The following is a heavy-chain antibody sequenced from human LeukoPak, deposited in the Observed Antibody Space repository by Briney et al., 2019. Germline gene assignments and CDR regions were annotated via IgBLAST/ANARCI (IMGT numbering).Heavy chain of an antibody. V-gene: IGHV1-18*01. CDR3: AREGWYYGSGNYYWFDP. Sequence: ASVKVSCKASGYTFSSYVISWVRQAPGQGLAWMGWISAYNGNTNYAQKFQGRVTMTTDTSTSTAYMELKSLRSDDTAVYYCAREGWYYGSGNYYWFDPWGQGTLVTVSS. CDR2: ISAYNGNT. CDR1: GYTFSSYV. D-gene: IGHD3-10*01. J-gene: IGHJ5*02.